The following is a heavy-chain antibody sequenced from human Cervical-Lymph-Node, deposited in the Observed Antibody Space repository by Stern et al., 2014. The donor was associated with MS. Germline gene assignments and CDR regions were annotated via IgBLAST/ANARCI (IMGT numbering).Heavy chain of an antibody. CDR3: AKASSGGYDFRLAET. J-gene: IGHJ5*02. D-gene: IGHD5-12*01. Sequence: VQLVESGGGVVQPGRSLRLSCAASGFAFSDYGMHWVRQAPGKGLEWVAVISFGGRDKFYAGSVKGRCIIYRDNSQNTLHLQVNSLRTEDTALYYCAKASSGGYDFRLAETWGQGTLVIVSS. CDR2: ISFGGRDK. CDR1: GFAFSDYG. V-gene: IGHV3-30*18.